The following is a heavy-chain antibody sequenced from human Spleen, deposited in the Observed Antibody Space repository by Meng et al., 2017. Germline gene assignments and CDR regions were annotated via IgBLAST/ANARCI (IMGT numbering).Heavy chain of an antibody. CDR2: INIYNGIT. J-gene: IGHJ4*02. Sequence: QGPVVPSGAEVKKPGASVKVSCKVSDYTLTSDGFSWVRQAPGQGLQWMGWINIYNGITNYGRNFQGRVTLTTDTSTSTGYMELRSLTSDDTAVYYCATRGNPYLDRWGQGTLVTVSS. V-gene: IGHV1-18*04. CDR1: DYTLTSDG. CDR3: ATRGNPYLDR.